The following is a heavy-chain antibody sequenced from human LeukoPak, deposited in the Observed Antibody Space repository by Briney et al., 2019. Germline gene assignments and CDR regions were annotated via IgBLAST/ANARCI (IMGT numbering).Heavy chain of an antibody. Sequence: PGRSLRLSCAASGFTFSSYGMHWVRQAPGKGLEWVSSISSQSTYIYSADSLKGRFAISRDNAKNSLYLQMNSLRAEDTAVYYCARDPHLSGWSDYWGQGTLVTVSS. CDR2: ISSQSTYI. D-gene: IGHD6-19*01. CDR3: ARDPHLSGWSDY. V-gene: IGHV3-21*01. J-gene: IGHJ4*02. CDR1: GFTFSSYG.